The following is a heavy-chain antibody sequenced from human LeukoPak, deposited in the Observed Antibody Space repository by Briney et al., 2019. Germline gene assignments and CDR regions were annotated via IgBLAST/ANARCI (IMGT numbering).Heavy chain of an antibody. D-gene: IGHD3-10*02. Sequence: GGSLRLSCAASGFTFSSYEMNWVRQAPGKGLEGVSYISSSGSTIYYADSVKGRFTISRDNAKNSLYLQMNSLRAEGTAVYYCAELGITMIGGVWGKGTTVTIPS. CDR1: GFTFSSYE. CDR2: ISSSGSTI. CDR3: AELGITMIGGV. V-gene: IGHV3-48*03. J-gene: IGHJ6*04.